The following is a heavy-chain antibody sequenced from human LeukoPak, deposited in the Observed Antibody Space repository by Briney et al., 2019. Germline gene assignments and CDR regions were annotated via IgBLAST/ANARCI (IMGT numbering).Heavy chain of an antibody. CDR2: IKQDGSER. CDR1: GFTFSRYW. V-gene: IGHV3-7*03. Sequence: PGGSLRLSCAASGFTFSRYWMSWVRQVPRKGLEWVANIKQDGSERYYVDSVKGRFTISRDNAKNSLYLEMNSLRSEDTAVYYCARDKGDYDRSGSLFVFGGQGSLVTVSS. CDR3: ARDKGDYDRSGSLFVF. D-gene: IGHD3-22*01. J-gene: IGHJ4*02.